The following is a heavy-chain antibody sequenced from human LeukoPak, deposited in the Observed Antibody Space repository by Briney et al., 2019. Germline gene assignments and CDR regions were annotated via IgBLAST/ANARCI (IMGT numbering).Heavy chain of an antibody. CDR3: TTVKGYCSGGSCYFDDY. CDR1: GFTFSNAW. Sequence: GGSLRLSCAVSGFTFSNAWMSWVRQAPGKGLEWVGRIKSKTDGGTTDYAAPVKGRFTISRDDSKNTLYLQMNSLKTEDTAVYYCTTVKGYCSGGSCYFDDYWGQGTLVTVSS. CDR2: IKSKTDGGTT. V-gene: IGHV3-15*01. D-gene: IGHD2-15*01. J-gene: IGHJ4*02.